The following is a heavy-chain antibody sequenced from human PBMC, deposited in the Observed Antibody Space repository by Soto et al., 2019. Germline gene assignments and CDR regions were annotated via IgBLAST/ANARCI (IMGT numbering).Heavy chain of an antibody. V-gene: IGHV5-51*01. CDR1: GYNFNFINYW. Sequence: EVQLVQSGAEVRNPGESLKISCKASGYNFNFINYWIAWVRQMPGKGLEWMGVISPGDSSTRYSPSFQGQVTFSADNSLNTAYLQWNTLRASDTAMYYCARRTYDSGWRHYFDYWGQGTLVTVSS. J-gene: IGHJ4*02. CDR2: ISPGDSST. CDR3: ARRTYDSGWRHYFDY. D-gene: IGHD3-22*01.